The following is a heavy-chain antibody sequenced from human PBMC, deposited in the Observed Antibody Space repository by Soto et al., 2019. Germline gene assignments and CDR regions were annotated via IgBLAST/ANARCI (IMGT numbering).Heavy chain of an antibody. Sequence: LRLSCVVSGFSFSSYAMHWARQAPGKGLEWVALISPGGSNEYYSDSARGRFTISRDNSQNTVYLQMSSLRPEDAARYFCARENSRVAARLFQNWGHGTLVTVSS. CDR1: GFSFSSYA. V-gene: IGHV3-30-3*01. CDR2: ISPGGSNE. CDR3: ARENSRVAARLFQN. J-gene: IGHJ4*03. D-gene: IGHD6-6*01.